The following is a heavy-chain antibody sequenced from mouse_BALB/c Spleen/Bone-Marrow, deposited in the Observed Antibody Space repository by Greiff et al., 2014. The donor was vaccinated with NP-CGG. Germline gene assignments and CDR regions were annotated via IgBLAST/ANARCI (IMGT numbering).Heavy chain of an antibody. D-gene: IGHD4-1*01. CDR2: IYPANGNT. Sequence: LVESGAELVKPGASVKLSCTASGFNIKDTYMHWVKQRPEQGLEWIGRIYPANGNTKYDPKFQGKATITADTSSNTAYLQLSSLTSEDTAVYYCARWEYYAMDYWGQGTSVTVSS. CDR1: GFNIKDTY. V-gene: IGHV14-3*02. CDR3: ARWEYYAMDY. J-gene: IGHJ4*01.